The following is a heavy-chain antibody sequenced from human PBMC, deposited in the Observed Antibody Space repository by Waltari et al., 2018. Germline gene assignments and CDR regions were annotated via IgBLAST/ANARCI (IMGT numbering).Heavy chain of an antibody. V-gene: IGHV4-34*01. Sequence: QVQLQQWGAGLLQPSETLSLTCAVYGGSFTGSSWGWVRQPPGKGLEWIGEINHAANTNYNPSLRSRVIMSVDTSKNQFSLKLTFVTAADTGVYYCVRLEDCSGPGGNCYSGDPFAMDVWGQGTTVTVSS. CDR3: VRLEDCSGPGGNCYSGDPFAMDV. CDR2: INHAANT. CDR1: GGSFTGSS. D-gene: IGHD2-15*01. J-gene: IGHJ6*02.